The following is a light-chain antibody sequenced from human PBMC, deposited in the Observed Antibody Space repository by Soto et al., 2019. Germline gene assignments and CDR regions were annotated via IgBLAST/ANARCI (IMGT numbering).Light chain of an antibody. CDR2: EVT. Sequence: QSALTQPASVSGSPGQSITISCIGTSSDIGAYNYVSWYQQHPGKVPKLMIYEVTNRPSGLSNRFSGSKSGNTASLTISGLQTEDEADYFCSSYTITSTLYVFGTGTKLTVL. CDR3: SSYTITSTLYV. J-gene: IGLJ1*01. V-gene: IGLV2-14*01. CDR1: SSDIGAYNY.